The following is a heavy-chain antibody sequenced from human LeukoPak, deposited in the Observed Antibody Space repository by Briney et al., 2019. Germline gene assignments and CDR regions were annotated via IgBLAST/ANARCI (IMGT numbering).Heavy chain of an antibody. V-gene: IGHV4-34*01. D-gene: IGHD3-22*01. CDR3: ASASDSSGYFFDY. CDR1: GGAFSGYY. Sequence: SETLSLTCAVYGGAFSGYYWSWIRQPPGKGLEWIGEIHHSGSTNYNPSLKSRVTISVDASKNQFSLKLSSVTAADTAVYYCASASDSSGYFFDYWGQGTLVTVSS. CDR2: IHHSGST. J-gene: IGHJ4*02.